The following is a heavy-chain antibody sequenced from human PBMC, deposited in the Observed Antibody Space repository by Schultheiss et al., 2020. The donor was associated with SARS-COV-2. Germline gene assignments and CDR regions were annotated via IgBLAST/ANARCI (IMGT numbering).Heavy chain of an antibody. Sequence: GGSLRLSCAASGFTFDDYAMYWVRQAPGEGLEWVSGISGSGSNTHYADSVKGRFTISRDNSKNTLYLQMNSLRADDTGVYYCAKGPYYYDSSGSDYWGQGTLVTVSS. V-gene: IGHV3-23*01. CDR1: GFTFDDYA. J-gene: IGHJ4*02. CDR3: AKGPYYYDSSGSDY. CDR2: ISGSGSNT. D-gene: IGHD3-22*01.